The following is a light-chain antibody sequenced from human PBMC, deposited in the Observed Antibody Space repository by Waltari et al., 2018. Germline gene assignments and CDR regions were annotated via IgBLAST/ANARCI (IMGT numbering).Light chain of an antibody. Sequence: DIQMTQSPSSLSASVGDRVTITCRASQSISSYLNWYQQKPGKAPKLLIYAASSLQSGVPSRFSGSGSGTDFTLTISSLQPEDFATYYCQRSYSGGTFGQGTKLEIK. CDR1: QSISSY. CDR2: AAS. V-gene: IGKV1-39*01. J-gene: IGKJ2*02. CDR3: QRSYSGGT.